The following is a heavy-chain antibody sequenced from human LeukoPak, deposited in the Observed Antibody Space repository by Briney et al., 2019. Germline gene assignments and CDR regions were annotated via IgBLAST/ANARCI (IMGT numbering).Heavy chain of an antibody. CDR3: AKADGDAPFDR. J-gene: IGHJ4*02. CDR1: GFTFSRSD. V-gene: IGHV3-30*02. Sequence: GGSLRLSCAASGFTFSRSDMHWLRQAPGKGLEWVAFIRYDGSDKYYGNSVKGRFTISRDNSKNTLYLQMYSLRAEDTAVYHCAKADGDAPFDRWGQGTLVTVSS. CDR2: IRYDGSDK. D-gene: IGHD2-2*01.